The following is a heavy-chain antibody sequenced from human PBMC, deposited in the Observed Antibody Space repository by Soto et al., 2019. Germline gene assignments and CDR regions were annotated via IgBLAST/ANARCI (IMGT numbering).Heavy chain of an antibody. CDR1: GYTFTSYG. J-gene: IGHJ4*02. CDR2: ISAYNGNT. V-gene: IGHV1-18*01. D-gene: IGHD1-26*01. CDR3: ARWVAWEPRDY. Sequence: QVQLVQSGAEVKKPGASVKVSCKASGYTFTSYGISWVRQAPGQGLEWMGWISAYNGNTNYAQKLQGRVTMTTDTSRSTADLGMRSLRSDKAAVYSSARWVAWEPRDYWGQGTLGAVS.